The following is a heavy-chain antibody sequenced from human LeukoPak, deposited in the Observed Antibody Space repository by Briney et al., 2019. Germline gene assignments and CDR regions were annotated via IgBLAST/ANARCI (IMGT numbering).Heavy chain of an antibody. CDR2: IYTSGST. D-gene: IGHD3-10*01. CDR1: GGSISSYY. Sequence: PSETLSLTCTVSGGSISSYYWSWIRQPAGKGLEWIGRIYTSGSTNYNPSLKSRVTMSVDTSKNQFSLKLGSVTAADTAVYYCARDRRGITMVRGGINWFDPWGQGTLVTVSS. V-gene: IGHV4-4*07. J-gene: IGHJ5*02. CDR3: ARDRRGITMVRGGINWFDP.